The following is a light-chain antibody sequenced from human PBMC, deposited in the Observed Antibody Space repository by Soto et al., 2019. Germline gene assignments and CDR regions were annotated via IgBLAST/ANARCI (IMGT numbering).Light chain of an antibody. CDR2: AAS. CDR3: KQSYSTPPT. J-gene: IGKJ1*01. V-gene: IGKV1-39*01. CDR1: QSISSY. Sequence: DIQMTQSPSSLSASVGDRVTITCRASQSISSYLNWYQQKPGKAPKLLIYAASSLQSGVPSRFSGSRSGTDFTLTISSLQPEDFATYYCKQSYSTPPTFGQGTKVEIK.